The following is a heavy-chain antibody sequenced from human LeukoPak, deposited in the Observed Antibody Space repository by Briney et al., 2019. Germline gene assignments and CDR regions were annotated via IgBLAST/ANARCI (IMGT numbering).Heavy chain of an antibody. CDR1: GFTFSSYG. CDR3: ARADSSSWYPDAFDI. CDR2: ISYDGSNK. D-gene: IGHD6-13*01. J-gene: IGHJ3*02. V-gene: IGHV3-30*03. Sequence: PGGSLRLSCAASGFTFSSYGMHWVRQAPGTGLEWVAVISYDGSNKYYADSVKGRFTISRDNSKNTLYLQMNSLRAEDTAVYYCARADSSSWYPDAFDIWGQGTMVTVSS.